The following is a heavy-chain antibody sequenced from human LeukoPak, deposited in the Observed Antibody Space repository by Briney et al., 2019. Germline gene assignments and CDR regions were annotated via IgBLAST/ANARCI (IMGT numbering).Heavy chain of an antibody. D-gene: IGHD5-18*01. J-gene: IGHJ4*02. V-gene: IGHV5-51*01. Sequence: GASLQISCQGPGSIFTSYWIGWGRQLPGKGLEWRGIIYPGDSDTRYSPSFQGQVTISADKSISTAYLQWSSLKASDTAMYYCARRVNSYGDFDYWGQGTLVTVSS. CDR3: ARRVNSYGDFDY. CDR2: IYPGDSDT. CDR1: GSIFTSYW.